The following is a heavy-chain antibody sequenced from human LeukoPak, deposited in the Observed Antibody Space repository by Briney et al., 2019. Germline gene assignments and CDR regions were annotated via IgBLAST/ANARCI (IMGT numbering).Heavy chain of an antibody. Sequence: ASVKVSCKASGYTFTGYYMHWVRQAPGQGLEWMGWINPNSGGTNYAQKFQGRVTMTRDTSISTAYMELSRLRSDDTAVYYCARRGPVYDGNDFDYWGQGILVNVSS. CDR1: GYTFTGYY. CDR2: INPNSGGT. D-gene: IGHD4-23*01. V-gene: IGHV1-2*02. CDR3: ARRGPVYDGNDFDY. J-gene: IGHJ4*02.